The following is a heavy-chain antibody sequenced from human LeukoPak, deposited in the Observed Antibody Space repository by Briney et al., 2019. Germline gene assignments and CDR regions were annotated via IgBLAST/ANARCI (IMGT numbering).Heavy chain of an antibody. J-gene: IGHJ4*02. CDR1: GGSISSGSYY. CDR3: ARVTTGGYYNY. Sequence: PSQTVSLTCSASGGSISSGSYYWSWIRQPAGKGLEWIGRIYTSGSTNYNPSLKSRVTMSFDASNNQFSLRLSSVTAADTAVYYCARVTTGGYYNYWGQGTLVTVSS. V-gene: IGHV4-61*02. D-gene: IGHD3-22*01. CDR2: IYTSGST.